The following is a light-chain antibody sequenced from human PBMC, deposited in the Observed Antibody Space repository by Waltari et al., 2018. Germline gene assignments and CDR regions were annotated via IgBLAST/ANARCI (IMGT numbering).Light chain of an antibody. CDR1: SSDVRSYNY. J-gene: IGLJ1*01. CDR3: CSYAGDSLYV. CDR2: AVP. Sequence: QSALTQPASVSGSPGQSLTLPCTGTSSDVRSYNYVSWYQPYPGKAPKLLIYAVPQRPSGVSDRFSGSKSGNTASLTISGLQAEDEADYYCCSYAGDSLYVFGTGTTVTV. V-gene: IGLV2-23*02.